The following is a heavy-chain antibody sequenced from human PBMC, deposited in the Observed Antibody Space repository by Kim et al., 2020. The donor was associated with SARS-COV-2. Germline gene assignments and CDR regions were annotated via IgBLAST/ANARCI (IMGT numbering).Heavy chain of an antibody. CDR1: GGSISSGDYY. D-gene: IGHD3-3*01. J-gene: IGHJ2*01. Sequence: SETLSLTCTVSGGSISSGDYYWSWIRQRPGKGLEWIGYIYYSGSNYYNPSLKSRATISVDTSKNQFSLKPSPVTAADTADYYCARAPTSYDFWGYVVLWG. CDR3: ARAPTSYDFWGYVVL. V-gene: IGHV4-30-4*01. CDR2: IYYSGSN.